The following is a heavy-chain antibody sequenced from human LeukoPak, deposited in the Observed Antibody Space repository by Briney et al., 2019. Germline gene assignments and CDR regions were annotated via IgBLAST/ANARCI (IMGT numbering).Heavy chain of an antibody. CDR3: ARVPRAWSGYTYYYYYMDV. Sequence: RPSETLSLTWTVSGGSISSYYWSWIRQPPGKGLEWIGYIYYSGSTNYNPSLKSRVTISVDTSKNQFSLKLSSVTAADTAVHYCARVPRAWSGYTYYYYYMDVWGKGTTVTVSS. D-gene: IGHD3-3*01. V-gene: IGHV4-59*01. J-gene: IGHJ6*03. CDR2: IYYSGST. CDR1: GGSISSYY.